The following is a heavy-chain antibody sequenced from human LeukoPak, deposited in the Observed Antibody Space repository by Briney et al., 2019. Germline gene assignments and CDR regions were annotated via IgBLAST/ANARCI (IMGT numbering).Heavy chain of an antibody. Sequence: SQTLSLTCAISGDSVSSNSAAWNWTRQSPSRGLEWLGRTYYRSKWYNDYAVSVKSRIIINPDTSKNQFSLQLNSVTPEDTAVYYCTGEAVWGTSDYWAQGTLVTVSS. D-gene: IGHD3-16*01. CDR2: TYYRSKWYN. V-gene: IGHV6-1*01. CDR1: GDSVSSNSAA. CDR3: TGEAVWGTSDY. J-gene: IGHJ4*02.